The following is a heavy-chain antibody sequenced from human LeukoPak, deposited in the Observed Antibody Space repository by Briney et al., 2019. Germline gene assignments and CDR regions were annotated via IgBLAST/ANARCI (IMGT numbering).Heavy chain of an antibody. J-gene: IGHJ3*02. V-gene: IGHV3-9*01. Sequence: PGGSLRLSCAASGFTFDDYAMHWVRQAPGKGLEWVSGISWNSGSIGYADSVKGRFTISRDNAKNSLYLQMISLRAEDTALYYCAKLVGTEAFDIWGQGTMVTVSS. CDR1: GFTFDDYA. CDR3: AKLVGTEAFDI. D-gene: IGHD6-19*01. CDR2: ISWNSGSI.